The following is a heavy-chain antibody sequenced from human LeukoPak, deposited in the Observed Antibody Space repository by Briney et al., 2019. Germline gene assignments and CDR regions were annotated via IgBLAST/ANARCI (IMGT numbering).Heavy chain of an antibody. CDR1: GGSISSYY. CDR2: IYYRGST. Sequence: PSETLSLTCTVSGGSISSYYWSWIRQPPGKGLEWIGYIYYRGSTNYNPSLKSRVTISVDTSKNQFCLKLSSVTAADSAVYYCAREDSYGFAFGGWGQGTMVTVSS. CDR3: AREDSYGFAFGG. V-gene: IGHV4-59*01. J-gene: IGHJ3*01. D-gene: IGHD5-18*01.